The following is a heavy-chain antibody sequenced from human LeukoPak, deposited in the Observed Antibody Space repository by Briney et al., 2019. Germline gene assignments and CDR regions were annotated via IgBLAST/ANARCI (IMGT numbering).Heavy chain of an antibody. CDR1: GFTFSSYG. Sequence: GRSLRLSCAASGFTFSSYGMHWVRQAPGKGLEWVAVISYDGSNKYCADSVKGRFTISRDNSKNTLYLQMNSLRAEDTAVYYCAKDPYDILTGYLDYWGQGTLVTVSS. CDR3: AKDPYDILTGYLDY. CDR2: ISYDGSNK. V-gene: IGHV3-30*18. J-gene: IGHJ4*02. D-gene: IGHD3-9*01.